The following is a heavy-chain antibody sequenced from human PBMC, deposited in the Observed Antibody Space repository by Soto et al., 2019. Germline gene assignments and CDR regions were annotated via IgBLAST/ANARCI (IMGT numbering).Heavy chain of an antibody. Sequence: EVQLLESGGGLVQSGGSLRLSCAASGFTFSSYVMSWVRQAPGKGLEWVSSISGSGGSTYYADSVKGRFTISRDNSKNTFYLQMHSLSAEDTAVYYGAKNVGDSSCQGWGGLDYWGQGTLVTVSS. V-gene: IGHV3-23*01. D-gene: IGHD6-13*01. CDR2: ISGSGGST. J-gene: IGHJ4*02. CDR1: GFTFSSYV. CDR3: AKNVGDSSCQGWGGLDY.